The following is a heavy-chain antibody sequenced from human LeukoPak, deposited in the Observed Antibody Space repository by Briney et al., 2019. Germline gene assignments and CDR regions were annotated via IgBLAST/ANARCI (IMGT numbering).Heavy chain of an antibody. J-gene: IGHJ6*02. Sequence: GGSLRLSCAASGFTFSDYYMSWIRQAPGKGLEWVSYISSSGSTIYYADSVKGRFTIPRDNAKNSLYLQMNSLRAEDTAVYYCASRGSGYPSYYYYGMDVWGQGTTVTVSS. D-gene: IGHD3-22*01. V-gene: IGHV3-11*01. CDR2: ISSSGSTI. CDR1: GFTFSDYY. CDR3: ASRGSGYPSYYYYGMDV.